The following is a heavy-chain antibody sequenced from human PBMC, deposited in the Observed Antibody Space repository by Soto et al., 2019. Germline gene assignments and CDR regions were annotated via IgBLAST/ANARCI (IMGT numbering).Heavy chain of an antibody. V-gene: IGHV4-31*03. J-gene: IGHJ6*02. D-gene: IGHD1-1*01. CDR2: IYHSGIT. CDR1: GGSISSDGYY. CDR3: ARDRYQLERTKRGLYGIDV. Sequence: SETLSLTCTVSGGSISSDGYYWSWIRQFPGMSLEWIGYIYHSGITDHNPSLKSRLTISVDTSKNQFSLRLSSVTAADTAVYYCARDRYQLERTKRGLYGIDVWGQGATVTVSS.